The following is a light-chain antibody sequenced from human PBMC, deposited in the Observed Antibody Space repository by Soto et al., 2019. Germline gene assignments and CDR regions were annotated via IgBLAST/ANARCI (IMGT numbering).Light chain of an antibody. Sequence: QSALTQPASVSGPPGQSITISCTGTSSDVGGYNYVSWYQQHPGKAPKLMIYEITNRPSGVSNRFSGSKSGNTASLTISGXXXXXEADYYCSSYTGSDVVFGGGTKLTV. CDR1: SSDVGGYNY. CDR2: EIT. J-gene: IGLJ2*01. CDR3: SSYTGSDVV. V-gene: IGLV2-14*01.